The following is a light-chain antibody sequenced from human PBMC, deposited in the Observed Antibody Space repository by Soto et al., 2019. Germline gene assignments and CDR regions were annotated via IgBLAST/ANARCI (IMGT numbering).Light chain of an antibody. V-gene: IGLV2-14*03. J-gene: IGLJ2*01. CDR2: XXS. CDR3: SSYTTSSTVA. CDR1: SSDIGGYNY. Sequence: QSVLTQSASVSGSPGQSITISCTGTSSDIGGYNYVSWYQQHPDKAPKLMIFXXSNRPSXXXXRFSGSKSGNTASLTISGLLPEDEADYYCSSYTTSSTVAFGGGTKLTVL.